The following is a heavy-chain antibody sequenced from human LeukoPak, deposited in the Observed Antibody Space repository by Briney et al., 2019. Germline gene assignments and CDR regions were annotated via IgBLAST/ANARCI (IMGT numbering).Heavy chain of an antibody. J-gene: IGHJ3*02. D-gene: IGHD3-22*01. Sequence: ASVKVSCKASGYTFTSYYMHWVRQAPGQGLEWMGIINPSGGSTSYAQKFQGRVTMTRDMSTSTDYMELSSLRSEDTAVYYCARDSTPYYYDSNFRSGAFDIWGQGTMVTVSS. V-gene: IGHV1-46*01. CDR3: ARDSTPYYYDSNFRSGAFDI. CDR2: INPSGGST. CDR1: GYTFTSYY.